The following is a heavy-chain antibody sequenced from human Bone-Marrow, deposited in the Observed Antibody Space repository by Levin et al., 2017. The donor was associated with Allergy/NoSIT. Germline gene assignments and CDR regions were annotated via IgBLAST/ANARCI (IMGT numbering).Heavy chain of an antibody. CDR3: VRGHLISPASIAYYYYMDV. J-gene: IGHJ6*03. D-gene: IGHD2-2*01. CDR1: GFTFSDYY. CDR2: LSHDNSYR. V-gene: IGHV3-11*05. Sequence: PGGSLRLSCAASGFTFSDYYLTWIRQAPGKGLEWISFLSHDNSYRNYADSVKGRFTISRDNAKNSVYLQMTDLRAGDTAVYYCVRGHLISPASIAYYYYMDVWGKGTTVTVSS.